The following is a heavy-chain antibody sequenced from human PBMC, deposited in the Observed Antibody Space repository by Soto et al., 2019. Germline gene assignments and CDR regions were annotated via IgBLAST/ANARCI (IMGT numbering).Heavy chain of an antibody. D-gene: IGHD3-10*01. J-gene: IGHJ5*02. CDR1: GFGFSDYA. CDR2: ISSDGRNK. Sequence: GGSLRLSCAASGFGFSDYAMHWVRQAPGKGLEWVALISSDGRNKYYADLVKGRISVSRDNSKNTLFLQMSSLTAEDTAVYYCARKWYGELGEGWFDPWGQGTLVTVSS. V-gene: IGHV3-30*04. CDR3: ARKWYGELGEGWFDP.